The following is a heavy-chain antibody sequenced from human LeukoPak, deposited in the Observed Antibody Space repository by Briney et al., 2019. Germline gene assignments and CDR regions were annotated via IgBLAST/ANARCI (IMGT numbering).Heavy chain of an antibody. CDR3: ARDGSGSGSPFDY. D-gene: IGHD3-22*01. J-gene: IGHJ4*02. Sequence: ASETLSLTCTVSGYSISSDYYWAWIRQPPGKGLEWIGSIYHSGTTYYNPSLKSRVTISVDTSKNQLSLKLNSVTAADTAVYYCARDGSGSGSPFDYWGQGTLVTVSS. CDR1: GYSISSDYY. CDR2: IYHSGTT. V-gene: IGHV4-38-2*02.